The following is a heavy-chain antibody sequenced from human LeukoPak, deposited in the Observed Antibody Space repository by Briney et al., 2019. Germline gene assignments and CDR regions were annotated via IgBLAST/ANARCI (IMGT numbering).Heavy chain of an antibody. J-gene: IGHJ5*02. CDR3: ARDFWSGYSNWFDP. V-gene: IGHV1-69*05. CDR2: IIPIFGTA. D-gene: IGHD3-3*01. CDR1: GGTFSSYA. Sequence: GASVKVSCKASGGTFSSYAINWVRQAPGQGLEWMGRIIPIFGTANYAQKFQGRVTITTDESTSTAYMELSSLRSEDTAVYYCARDFWSGYSNWFDPWGQGTLVTVSS.